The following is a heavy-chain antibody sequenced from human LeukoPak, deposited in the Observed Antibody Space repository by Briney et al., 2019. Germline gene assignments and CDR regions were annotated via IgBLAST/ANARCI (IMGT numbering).Heavy chain of an antibody. Sequence: ASVKVSCKASGYTFNNFGITWVRQAPGQGLQWMGWTSPYEDSPRYAERFQGRVTMTTETSTNTAYMELRTLTSDDTAVYYCAKVDPPVIEGGRGEAIDIWGQGTLVTVSA. CDR2: TSPYEDSP. CDR1: GYTFNNFG. CDR3: AKVDPPVIEGGRGEAIDI. J-gene: IGHJ3*02. V-gene: IGHV1-18*01. D-gene: IGHD1-26*01.